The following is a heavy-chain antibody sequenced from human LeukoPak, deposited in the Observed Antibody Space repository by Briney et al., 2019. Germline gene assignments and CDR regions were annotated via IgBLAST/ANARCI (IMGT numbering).Heavy chain of an antibody. CDR1: GGSISSYY. CDR3: ARDDHTSGWHT. D-gene: IGHD6-19*01. Sequence: SETLSLTCTVSGGSISSYYWWSWTRQPAGKGLEWIGRVYSDESTDYTPSLKSRVSISLDKSKNQFSLKLTSVTAADTAVYYCARDDHTSGWHTWGLGALVTVSS. V-gene: IGHV4-4*07. CDR2: VYSDEST. J-gene: IGHJ5*02.